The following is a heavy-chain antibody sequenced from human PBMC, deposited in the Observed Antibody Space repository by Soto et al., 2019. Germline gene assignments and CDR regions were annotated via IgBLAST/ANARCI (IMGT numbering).Heavy chain of an antibody. J-gene: IGHJ3*02. CDR3: AKGGLIVVVVAANGGEGEDAFDI. V-gene: IGHV3-23*01. CDR1: GFTFSSYA. Sequence: GGSLRLSCAASGFTFSSYAMSWVRQAPGKGLEWVSAISGSGGSTYYADSVKGRFTISRDNSKNTLYLQMNSLRAEDTAVYYCAKGGLIVVVVAANGGEGEDAFDIWGQGTMVTVSS. CDR2: ISGSGGST. D-gene: IGHD2-15*01.